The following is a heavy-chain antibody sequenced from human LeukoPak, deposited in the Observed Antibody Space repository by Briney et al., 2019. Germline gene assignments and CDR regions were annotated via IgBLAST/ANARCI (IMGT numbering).Heavy chain of an antibody. CDR1: GYTFTYFY. D-gene: IGHD3-3*01. CDR3: ARTNITIFGVVIKYYFDY. J-gene: IGHJ4*02. V-gene: IGHV1-2*02. Sequence: ASVKVSCKASGYTFTYFYIHWVRQAPGQGLEWMGWINPNSGGTNYAQKFQGRVTMTRDTSISTAYMELSRLRSDDTAVYYCARTNITIFGVVIKYYFDYWGQGTLVTVSS. CDR2: INPNSGGT.